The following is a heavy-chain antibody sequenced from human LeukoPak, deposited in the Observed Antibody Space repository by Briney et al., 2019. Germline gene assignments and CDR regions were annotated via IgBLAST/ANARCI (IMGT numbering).Heavy chain of an antibody. CDR2: IIPILGIA. CDR3: ASKFGELTDNYYYYGMDV. J-gene: IGHJ6*02. D-gene: IGHD3-10*01. V-gene: IGHV1-69*04. CDR1: GGTFSSYA. Sequence: ASVKVSCKASGGTFSSYAISWVRQAPGQGLEWMGRIIPILGIANYAQKFQGRVTITADKSTSTAYMELSSLRSEDTAVYYCASKFGELTDNYYYYGMDVWGQGTTVTVSS.